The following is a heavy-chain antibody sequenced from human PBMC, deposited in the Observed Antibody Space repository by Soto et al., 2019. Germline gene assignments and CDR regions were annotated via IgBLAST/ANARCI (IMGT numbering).Heavy chain of an antibody. CDR2: IKSKTDGGTT. CDR3: TTDPPDPDLRPTLYYYDSSGYYVTRDY. Sequence: GGSLRLSCAASGFTFSNAWMNWVRQAPGKGLEWVGRIKSKTDGGTTDYAAPVKGRFTISRDDSKNTLYLQMNSLKTEDTAVYYCTTDPPDPDLRPTLYYYDSSGYYVTRDYWGQGTLVTVSS. J-gene: IGHJ4*02. CDR1: GFTFSNAW. D-gene: IGHD3-22*01. V-gene: IGHV3-15*07.